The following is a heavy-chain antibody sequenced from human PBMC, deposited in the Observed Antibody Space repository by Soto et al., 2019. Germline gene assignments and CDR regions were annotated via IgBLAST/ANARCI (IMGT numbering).Heavy chain of an antibody. V-gene: IGHV3-74*01. Sequence: GGSLRLSCAASGFTFSSYWMHWVRQAPGKGLVWVSRINSDGSSTSYADSVKGRFTISRDNSKNTLFLEMNSLRVEDTAVYYCARDDYQASYNMDVWGQETTVTVSS. CDR1: GFTFSSYW. J-gene: IGHJ6*02. D-gene: IGHD3-16*01. CDR2: INSDGSST. CDR3: ARDDYQASYNMDV.